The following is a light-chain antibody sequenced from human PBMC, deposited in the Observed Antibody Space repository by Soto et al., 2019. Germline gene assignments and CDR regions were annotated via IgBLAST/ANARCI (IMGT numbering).Light chain of an antibody. V-gene: IGKV1-39*01. J-gene: IGKJ4*01. CDR2: AAS. Sequence: QMTQSPASLSASVGDRVTITCRASRDISDYLNWFQHKPGRAPKLLIYAASVLHSGVPARFSGSGSESGTEYTLTISSLQPEDSATYYCQQSYSPTLTFGGGTRVEIK. CDR1: RDISDY. CDR3: QQSYSPTLT.